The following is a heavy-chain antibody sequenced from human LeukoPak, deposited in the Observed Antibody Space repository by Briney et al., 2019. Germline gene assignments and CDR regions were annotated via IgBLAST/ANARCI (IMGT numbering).Heavy chain of an antibody. D-gene: IGHD2-15*01. CDR2: ISGSGGST. Sequence: PGGSLRLSCAASGFTFSSYAMSWVRQAPGKGLEWVSAISGSGGSTYYADSVKGRFTISRDNSKNTLYLQMNSLRAEDTAVYYCARTGCSGGSCYSWLDYWGQGTLVTVSS. CDR3: ARTGCSGGSCYSWLDY. CDR1: GFTFSSYA. V-gene: IGHV3-23*01. J-gene: IGHJ4*02.